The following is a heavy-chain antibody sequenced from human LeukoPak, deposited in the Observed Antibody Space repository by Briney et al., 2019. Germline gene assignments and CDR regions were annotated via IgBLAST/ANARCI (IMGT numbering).Heavy chain of an antibody. J-gene: IGHJ4*02. V-gene: IGHV1-18*04. CDR1: GYIFISYY. CDR3: AREGPDSSGYYGVEY. D-gene: IGHD3-22*01. Sequence: ASVKVSCKASGYIFISYYMHWVRQAPGQGLEWMGWISAYNGHTNSAQKVQGRVTMTTDTSTSTAYMELRSLRSDDTAVYYCAREGPDSSGYYGVEYWGQGTLVTVSS. CDR2: ISAYNGHT.